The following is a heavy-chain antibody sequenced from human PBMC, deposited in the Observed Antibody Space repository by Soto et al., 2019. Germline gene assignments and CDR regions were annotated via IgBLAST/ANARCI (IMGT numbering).Heavy chain of an antibody. CDR1: VVSMTSYY. CDR2: VYSSGGT. J-gene: IGHJ5*02. V-gene: IGHV4-4*07. D-gene: IGHD3-3*01. Sequence: SETLSLTCTFSVVSMTSYYWTCIRHPAGKGLEWIGRVYSSGGTHYNPSLKSRVTISLDTSKNQFSLRLLSVTDADTAVYFCARGKRFSDWFDPWGQGTVVTVSS. CDR3: ARGKRFSDWFDP.